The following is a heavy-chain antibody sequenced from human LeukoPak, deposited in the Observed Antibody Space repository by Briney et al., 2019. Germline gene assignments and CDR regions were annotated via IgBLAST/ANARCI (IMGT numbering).Heavy chain of an antibody. V-gene: IGHV1-69*13. Sequence: GASVKVSCKASGGTFSSYAISWVRQAPGQGLEWMGGIIPIFGTTNYAQKFQGRVTITADESTSTAYMELSSLRSEGTAVYYCARDDEGIAAGDDAFDIWGQGTMVTVSS. J-gene: IGHJ3*02. CDR3: ARDDEGIAAGDDAFDI. CDR2: IIPIFGTT. D-gene: IGHD6-13*01. CDR1: GGTFSSYA.